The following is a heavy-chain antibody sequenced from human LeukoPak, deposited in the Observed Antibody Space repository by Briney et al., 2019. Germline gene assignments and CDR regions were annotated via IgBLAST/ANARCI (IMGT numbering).Heavy chain of an antibody. V-gene: IGHV3-33*01. J-gene: IGHJ4*02. CDR2: IWYDGSNK. D-gene: IGHD4-23*01. CDR1: GFTFSSYG. Sequence: PGGSLRLSCAASGFTFSSYGMHWVRQAPGKGLEWVAVIWYDGSNKYYADSVKGRFTISRDNSKNTLYLQMNSLRAEDTAVYYCARFDYGGNLGFDYWGQGTLVIVSS. CDR3: ARFDYGGNLGFDY.